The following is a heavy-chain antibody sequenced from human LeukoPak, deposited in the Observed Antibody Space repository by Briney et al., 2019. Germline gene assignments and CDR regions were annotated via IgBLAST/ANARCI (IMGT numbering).Heavy chain of an antibody. CDR2: ISGSGGST. V-gene: IGHV3-23*01. CDR1: GFTFSSTT. J-gene: IGHJ4*02. CDR3: ASKLAAAGFFYFDF. D-gene: IGHD6-13*01. Sequence: PGGSLRLSCVASGFTFSSTTMGWVRRAPGKGLEWVSAISGSGGSTYYADSVKGRFTISRDNSKNTLYLQMNSLRAEDTAIYYCASKLAAAGFFYFDFWGQGTLVTVSS.